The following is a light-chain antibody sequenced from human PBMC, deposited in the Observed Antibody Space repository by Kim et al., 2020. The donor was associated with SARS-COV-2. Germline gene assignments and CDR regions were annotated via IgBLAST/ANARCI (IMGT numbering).Light chain of an antibody. CDR2: RDS. V-gene: IGLV3-9*01. J-gene: IGLJ2*01. CDR3: QVWDSSTGVV. Sequence: ARGTTAGITCWANNIGSKKVPWYQHKPGQASVLVINRDSNRPSGIPGRFSGTYSGNTATLTISRAQAGDEADYYCQVWDSSTGVVFGGGTQLTVL. CDR1: NIGSKK.